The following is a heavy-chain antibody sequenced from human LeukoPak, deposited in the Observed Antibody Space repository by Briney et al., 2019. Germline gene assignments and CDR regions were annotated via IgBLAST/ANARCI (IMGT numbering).Heavy chain of an antibody. V-gene: IGHV3-20*04. D-gene: IGHD2-15*01. Sequence: GGSLRLSCAASGFTFDDYGMTWVRQTPGKGLEWVSTINWNGGSTAYADSVKGRFTISRDNAKNSLYLQMNSLRAEDAAVYYCAKEDCSGGRCYSLHYWGQGTLVTVSS. J-gene: IGHJ4*02. CDR2: INWNGGST. CDR3: AKEDCSGGRCYSLHY. CDR1: GFTFDDYG.